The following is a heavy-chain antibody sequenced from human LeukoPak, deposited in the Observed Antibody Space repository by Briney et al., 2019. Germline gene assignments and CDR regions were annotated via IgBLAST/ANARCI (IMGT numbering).Heavy chain of an antibody. J-gene: IGHJ4*02. CDR2: ISSSSSYT. CDR3: VRGHNYYFGY. CDR1: GFTFSDYY. V-gene: IGHV3-11*06. Sequence: GGSLRLSCAASGFTFSDYYMSWIHQAPGKGLEWVSYISSSSSYTNYADSVKGRFTISRDNAKNSLYLQMDSLRDEDTAVYYCVRGHNYYFGYWGQGILVTVSA.